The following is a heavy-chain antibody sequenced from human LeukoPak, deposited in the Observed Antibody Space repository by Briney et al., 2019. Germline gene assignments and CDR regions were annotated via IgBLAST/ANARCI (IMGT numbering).Heavy chain of an antibody. CDR3: AKGGGSGSYRSWYYGMDV. CDR1: GFTFSSYA. Sequence: GGSLRLSCAASGFTFSSYAMSWVRQAPGKGLEWVSAISGSGGSTYYADSVKGRFTISRDNSKNTLYLQMNSLRAEDTAVYYCAKGGGSGSYRSWYYGMDVWGQGTTVTVPS. D-gene: IGHD3-10*01. CDR2: ISGSGGST. J-gene: IGHJ6*02. V-gene: IGHV3-23*01.